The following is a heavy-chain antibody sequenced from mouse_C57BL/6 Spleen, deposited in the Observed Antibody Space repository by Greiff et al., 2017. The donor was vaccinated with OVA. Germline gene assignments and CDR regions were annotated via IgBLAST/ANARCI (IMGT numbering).Heavy chain of an antibody. V-gene: IGHV1-81*01. Sequence: VKLVESGAELARPGASVKLSCKASGYTFTSYGISWVKQRTGQGLEWIGEIYPRSGNTYYNEKFKGKATLTADKSSSTAYMELRSLTSEDSAVYFCARSRTTVVATEGSWFAYWGQGTLVTVSA. CDR1: GYTFTSYG. J-gene: IGHJ3*01. CDR3: ARSRTTVVATEGSWFAY. D-gene: IGHD1-1*01. CDR2: IYPRSGNT.